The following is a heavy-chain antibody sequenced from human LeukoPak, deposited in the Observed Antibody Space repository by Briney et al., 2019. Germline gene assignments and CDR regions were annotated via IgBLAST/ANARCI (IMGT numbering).Heavy chain of an antibody. D-gene: IGHD3-10*01. CDR2: ISSGSSYT. V-gene: IGHV3-11*03. CDR1: GFSFSEYY. CDR3: ARLWFGENDY. Sequence: GGSLRLSCAASGFSFSEYYMSWIRQAPGKGLEWVSCISSGSSYTNYTDSVKGRFTISRDNAKRSLYLQMNSLTAEDTAVYYCARLWFGENDYWGQGTLVTVSS. J-gene: IGHJ4*02.